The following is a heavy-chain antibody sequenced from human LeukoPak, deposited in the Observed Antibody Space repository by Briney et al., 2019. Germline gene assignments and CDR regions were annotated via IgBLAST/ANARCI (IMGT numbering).Heavy chain of an antibody. CDR2: ISSSGSTI. V-gene: IGHV3-48*03. CDR3: ARDRYCSSTSCYDPDYFDY. CDR1: GFTFSSYE. Sequence: HPGGSLRLSCAASGFTFSSYEMNWVRRSPGKGLEWVSYISSSGSTIYYADSVKGRFTISRDNAKNSLYLQMNSLRAEDTAVYYCARDRYCSSTSCYDPDYFDYWGQGTLVTVSS. D-gene: IGHD2-2*01. J-gene: IGHJ4*02.